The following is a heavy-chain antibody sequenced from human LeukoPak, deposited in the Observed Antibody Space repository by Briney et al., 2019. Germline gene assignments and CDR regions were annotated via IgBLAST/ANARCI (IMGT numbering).Heavy chain of an antibody. D-gene: IGHD3-22*01. V-gene: IGHV3-20*04. Sequence: PGGSLRLSCAASGFTFDDYGMSWVRQAPGKGLEWVSGINWNGGRTGYADSLKGRFTISRDNAKNSLYLQMNSLRDEDRAFYYCARGRDSSGYSGSWGHGHPVPASS. CDR2: INWNGGRT. J-gene: IGHJ5*01. CDR1: GFTFDDYG. CDR3: ARGRDSSGYSGS.